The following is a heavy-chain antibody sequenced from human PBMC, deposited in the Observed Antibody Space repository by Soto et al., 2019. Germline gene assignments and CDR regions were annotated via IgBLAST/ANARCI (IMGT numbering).Heavy chain of an antibody. D-gene: IGHD5-18*01. Sequence: EVQLVESGGGLVQPGGSLRLSCAASGFTFSSYWMHWVRQAPGKGLVWVSRINNDGDSTSYSDSVKGRFTISKDNAKNTLYLQMNSLRAEDTAVYYGARDVQLQSFDYWGQGALVTVSS. CDR1: GFTFSSYW. CDR3: ARDVQLQSFDY. J-gene: IGHJ4*02. V-gene: IGHV3-74*01. CDR2: INNDGDST.